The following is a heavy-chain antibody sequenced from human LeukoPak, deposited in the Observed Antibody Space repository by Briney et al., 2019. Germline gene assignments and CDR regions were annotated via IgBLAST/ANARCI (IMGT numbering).Heavy chain of an antibody. J-gene: IGHJ3*02. CDR3: AKGRAGYPHDPFDI. D-gene: IGHD3-9*01. CDR2: ISWNSGSI. V-gene: IGHV3-9*01. Sequence: GGSLRLSCAASGFTFDGYAMHWVRQAPGKGLEWVSGISWNSGSIGYAESVKGRFTISRDNAKNSLYLQMNSLRAEDTALYYCAKGRAGYPHDPFDIWGQGTMVTVSS. CDR1: GFTFDGYA.